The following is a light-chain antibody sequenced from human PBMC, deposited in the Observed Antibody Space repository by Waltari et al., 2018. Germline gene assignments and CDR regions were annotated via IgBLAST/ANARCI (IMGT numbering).Light chain of an antibody. Sequence: QSVLTQPPSVSGAPGQRVTISCTGSSSNIGAGYGVHWYQQLPGTAPKLLIYDNNNRPSGVPDRVSGSKSGTSASLAITGLQAEDEADYYCQSYDSSLSGSVFGGGTKLTVL. CDR1: SSNIGAGYG. CDR3: QSYDSSLSGSV. V-gene: IGLV1-40*01. J-gene: IGLJ3*02. CDR2: DNN.